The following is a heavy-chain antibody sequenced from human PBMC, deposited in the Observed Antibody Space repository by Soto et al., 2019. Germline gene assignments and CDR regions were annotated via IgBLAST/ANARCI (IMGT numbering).Heavy chain of an antibody. V-gene: IGHV2-5*02. Sequence: QITLKESGPTLVKPTQTLTPPCTFSGFSRTTRGLGVGWIGQPPGKALEWLALIYCDDDEGYSPSLKSRLTITKSTSKNQVILNMTNMDPADTATYSCAHRPSGYSYQCDYWGQGTLVPVSS. CDR2: IYCDDDE. CDR1: GFSRTTRGLG. CDR3: AHRPSGYSYQCDY. D-gene: IGHD5-18*01. J-gene: IGHJ4*02.